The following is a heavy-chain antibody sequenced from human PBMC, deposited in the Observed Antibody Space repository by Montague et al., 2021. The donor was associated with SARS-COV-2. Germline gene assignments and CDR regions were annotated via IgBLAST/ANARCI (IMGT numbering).Heavy chain of an antibody. CDR2: ISYDGSNK. J-gene: IGHJ4*02. D-gene: IGHD1-14*01. Sequence: SLRLSCAAPGFPFSFYAMHWVRQAPGKGLEWVAVISYDGSNKYYADSVRGRFTISRDNSKTTLYLQMNSLRAEDTAVYYCAREGLTGNLAHFDYWGQGTLVTVSA. CDR3: AREGLTGNLAHFDY. V-gene: IGHV3-30-3*01. CDR1: GFPFSFYA.